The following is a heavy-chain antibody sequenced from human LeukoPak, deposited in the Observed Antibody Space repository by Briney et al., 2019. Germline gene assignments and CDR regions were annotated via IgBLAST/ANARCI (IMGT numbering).Heavy chain of an antibody. CDR2: ISSSSSYI. CDR3: AKSTTGIRGALDN. Sequence: PGGSLRLSCAASGFTFSSYSMNWVRQAPGKGLEWVSSISSSSSYIYYADSVKGRFTISRDNSKNTLYLQMNSLRAEDTAVYYCAKSTTGIRGALDNWGQGTLVTVSS. CDR1: GFTFSSYS. D-gene: IGHD4-11*01. J-gene: IGHJ4*02. V-gene: IGHV3-21*04.